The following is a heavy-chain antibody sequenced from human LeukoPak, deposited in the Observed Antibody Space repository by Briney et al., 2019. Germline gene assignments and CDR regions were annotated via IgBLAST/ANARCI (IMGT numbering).Heavy chain of an antibody. CDR2: IIPIFGTA. Sequence: SVKVSCKASGGTFSSYAISWVRQAPGQGLEWMGGIIPIFGTANYAQKFQGRVTITEDESTSTAYMELSSLRSEDTAVYYCARGPPYYYDSSGYYPYWGQGTLVTVSS. J-gene: IGHJ4*02. CDR3: ARGPPYYYDSSGYYPY. D-gene: IGHD3-22*01. V-gene: IGHV1-69*13. CDR1: GGTFSSYA.